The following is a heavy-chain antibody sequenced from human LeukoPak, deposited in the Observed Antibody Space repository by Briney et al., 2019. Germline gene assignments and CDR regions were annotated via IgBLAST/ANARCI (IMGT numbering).Heavy chain of an antibody. V-gene: IGHV1-2*02. CDR3: ARAGQQQVRAKGDSYYMDV. Sequence: ASVKVSCKASGYTFTGYYMHWVRQAPGQGLEWMGWINPNSGGTNYAQKFQGRVTITADKSTSTAYMELSSLRSEDTAVYYCARAGQQQVRAKGDSYYMDVWGKGTTVTVSS. D-gene: IGHD6-13*01. CDR2: INPNSGGT. CDR1: GYTFTGYY. J-gene: IGHJ6*03.